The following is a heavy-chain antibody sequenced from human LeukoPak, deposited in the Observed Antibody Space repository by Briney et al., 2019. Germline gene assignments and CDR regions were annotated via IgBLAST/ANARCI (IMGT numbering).Heavy chain of an antibody. Sequence: PSETLSLTCSVSGASISGGTYYWGWIRQPPGKGLEWIGSIYYTGSTYDNPSLKSRVTISVDTSKNQFSLKLSSVTAADTAVYYCARGLRGSYYVWFDPWGQGTLVTVSS. CDR3: ARGLRGSYYVWFDP. J-gene: IGHJ5*02. CDR2: IYYTGST. D-gene: IGHD1-26*01. CDR1: GASISGGTYY. V-gene: IGHV4-39*01.